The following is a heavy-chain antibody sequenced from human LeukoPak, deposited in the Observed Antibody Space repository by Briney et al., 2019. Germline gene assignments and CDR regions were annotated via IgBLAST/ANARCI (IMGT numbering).Heavy chain of an antibody. V-gene: IGHV1-69*13. J-gene: IGHJ4*02. CDR3: ARDDSQLWASSH. D-gene: IGHD3-16*01. Sequence: ASVKVSCKASGGTFSSYAISRVRQAPGQGLEWMGGIIPIFGTANYAQKFQGRVTITADESTSTAYMELSSLRSEDTAVYYCARDDSQLWASSHWGQGTLVTVSS. CDR2: IIPIFGTA. CDR1: GGTFSSYA.